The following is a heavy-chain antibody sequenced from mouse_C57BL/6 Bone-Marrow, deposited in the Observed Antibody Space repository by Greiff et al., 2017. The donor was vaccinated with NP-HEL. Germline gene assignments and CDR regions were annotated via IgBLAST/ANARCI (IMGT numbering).Heavy chain of an antibody. Sequence: GGGLVQPKGSLKLSCAASGFSFNTYAMNWVRQAPGKGLEWVALIRSKSNNYATYYADSVKDRFTISRDDSESMLYLQMNNLKTEDTAMYYCVSDYDYDVGDYAMDYWGQGTSVTVSS. V-gene: IGHV10-1*01. D-gene: IGHD2-4*01. CDR3: VSDYDYDVGDYAMDY. J-gene: IGHJ4*01. CDR2: IRSKSNNYAT. CDR1: GFSFNTYA.